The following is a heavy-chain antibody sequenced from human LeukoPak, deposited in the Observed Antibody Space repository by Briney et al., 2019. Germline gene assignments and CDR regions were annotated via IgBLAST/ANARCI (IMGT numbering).Heavy chain of an antibody. J-gene: IGHJ4*02. V-gene: IGHV1-69*04. Sequence: SVKVSCKASGDTFIPYTFSWVRQAPGQGLEWIGRIIPSLDVANYAQRFQGRVTMTEDTSTDTAYMELSSLRSEDTAVYYCATDPTLGTTVPYWGQGTLVTVSS. CDR2: IIPSLDVA. D-gene: IGHD4-17*01. CDR1: GDTFIPYT. CDR3: ATDPTLGTTVPY.